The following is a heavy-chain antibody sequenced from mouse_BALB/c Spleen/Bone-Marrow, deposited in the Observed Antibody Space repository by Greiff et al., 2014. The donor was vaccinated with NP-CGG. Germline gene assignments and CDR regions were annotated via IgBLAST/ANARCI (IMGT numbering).Heavy chain of an antibody. Sequence: EVQLQQSGPELVKPGASVKISCKASGYTFTDYNMHWVKRSHGKSLEWIGYIYPYNGGTGYNQKFKSKATLAVDNSSSTAYMELRSLTSEDSAVYYCARFRYDWYFDVWGAGTTVTVSS. CDR1: GYTFTDYN. D-gene: IGHD2-14*01. CDR3: ARFRYDWYFDV. CDR2: IYPYNGGT. J-gene: IGHJ1*01. V-gene: IGHV1S29*02.